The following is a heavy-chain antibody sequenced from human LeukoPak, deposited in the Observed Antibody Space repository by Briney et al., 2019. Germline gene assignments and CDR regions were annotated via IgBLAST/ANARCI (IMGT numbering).Heavy chain of an antibody. J-gene: IGHJ3*02. CDR3: AGGAFDI. D-gene: IGHD3-16*01. CDR1: GGSISSSSYY. CDR2: IYYSGST. Sequence: ETPSLTCTVSGGSISSSSYYWGWIRQPPGKGLEWIGSIYYSGSTYYNPSLKSRVTISVDTSKNQFSLKLSSVTAADTAVYYCAGGAFDIWGQGTMVTVSS. V-gene: IGHV4-39*05.